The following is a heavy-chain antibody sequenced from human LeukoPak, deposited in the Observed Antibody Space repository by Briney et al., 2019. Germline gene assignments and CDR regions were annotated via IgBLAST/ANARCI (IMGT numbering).Heavy chain of an antibody. Sequence: SETLSLTCTVSGGSISSGGYYWSWIRQHPGKGLEWIGYIYYSENTYYNPSLKSRVTISIDASKNQFSLKLNSVTAADTAVYYCARKGSSGRHDYWGQGTLVTVSS. D-gene: IGHD3-22*01. CDR3: ARKGSSGRHDY. V-gene: IGHV4-31*03. CDR1: GGSISSGGYY. J-gene: IGHJ4*02. CDR2: IYYSENT.